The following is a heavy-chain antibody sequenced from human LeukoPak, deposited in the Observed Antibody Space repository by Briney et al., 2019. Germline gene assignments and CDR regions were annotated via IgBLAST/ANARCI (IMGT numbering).Heavy chain of an antibody. D-gene: IGHD6-19*01. CDR2: VFPGDSDA. J-gene: IGHJ4*02. V-gene: IGHV5-51*01. CDR1: GYSSTTYW. CDR3: ARAVTGTSGQYDY. Sequence: GESLKISCKGSGYSSTTYWIGWVRQMPGKGLEWMGIVFPGDSDARYSPSFQGQVTISADKSISTAYLQWSSLKASDTGMYYCARAVTGTSGQYDYWGQGTLVTVSS.